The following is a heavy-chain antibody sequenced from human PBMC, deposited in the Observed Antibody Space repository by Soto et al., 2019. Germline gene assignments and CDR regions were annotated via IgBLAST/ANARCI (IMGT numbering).Heavy chain of an antibody. D-gene: IGHD3-22*01. J-gene: IGHJ3*01. CDR1: GFTVSSNY. CDR2: IYRDGSTT. V-gene: IGHV3-66*01. CDR3: ATSAITRILSF. Sequence: EAQLVESGGGLVQPGGSLRLSCAASGFTVSSNYMSWARQAPGKGLEWVSVIYRDGSTTYYADSVKARFTISRDNSKNTVYLQINGLRADDTAVYYCATSAITRILSFWGQGTVVTVSS.